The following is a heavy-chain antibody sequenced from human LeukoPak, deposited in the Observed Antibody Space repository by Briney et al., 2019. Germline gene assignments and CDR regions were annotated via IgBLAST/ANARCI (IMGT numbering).Heavy chain of an antibody. Sequence: PGGSLRLSCAASGFTFSSYSMNWVRQAPGKGLEWVSSISSSSSYIYYADSVKGRFTISRDNAKNSLYLQMNSLRAEDTAVYYCARPVPHYYYGMDVWGKGTTVTVSS. V-gene: IGHV3-21*01. CDR3: ARPVPHYYYGMDV. J-gene: IGHJ6*04. D-gene: IGHD2-2*01. CDR2: ISSSSSYI. CDR1: GFTFSSYS.